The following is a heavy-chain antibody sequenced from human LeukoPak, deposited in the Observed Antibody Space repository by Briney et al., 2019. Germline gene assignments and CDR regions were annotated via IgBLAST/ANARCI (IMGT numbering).Heavy chain of an antibody. CDR1: GGSFSVYY. Sequence: PSETLSLTCAVYGGSFSVYYWSWIRQPPGKGLEWIGEINHSGSTNYNPSLKSRVTISVDTSKNQFSLKLSSVTAADTAVYYCARGRDYYYYGMDVWGQGTTVTVSS. J-gene: IGHJ6*02. CDR3: ARGRDYYYYGMDV. V-gene: IGHV4-34*01. CDR2: INHSGST.